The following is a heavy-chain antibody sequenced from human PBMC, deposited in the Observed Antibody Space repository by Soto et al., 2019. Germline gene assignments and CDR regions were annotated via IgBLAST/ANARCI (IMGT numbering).Heavy chain of an antibody. V-gene: IGHV1-2*02. Sequence: ASVKVSCKASGYTFTGYYMHWVRQAPGQGLEWMGWINPNSGGTNYAQKFRGRVTMTRDTSISTAYMELSRLRSDDTAVYYCARDLYYDSSGYYWSWGQGTLVTVSS. CDR3: ARDLYYDSSGYYWS. CDR2: INPNSGGT. D-gene: IGHD3-22*01. J-gene: IGHJ4*02. CDR1: GYTFTGYY.